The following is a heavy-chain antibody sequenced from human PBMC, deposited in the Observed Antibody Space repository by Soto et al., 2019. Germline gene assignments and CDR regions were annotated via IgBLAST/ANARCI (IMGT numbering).Heavy chain of an antibody. D-gene: IGHD2-2*01. CDR2: IYYSGNT. Sequence: SETLSVTCTVSGGSISSSNYYWGWIRQPPGKGLEWIGSIYYSGNTYYNPSLKSRVTMSVDTSKNRFSLKLSSVTAADTAVYYCARLGGYCSTTGCYGYYAMDVWGQGTTVTVSS. V-gene: IGHV4-39*01. J-gene: IGHJ6*02. CDR3: ARLGGYCSTTGCYGYYAMDV. CDR1: GGSISSSNYY.